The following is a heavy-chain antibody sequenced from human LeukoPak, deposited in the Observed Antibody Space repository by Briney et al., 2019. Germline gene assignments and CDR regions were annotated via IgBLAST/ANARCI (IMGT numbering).Heavy chain of an antibody. J-gene: IGHJ4*02. D-gene: IGHD3-22*01. Sequence: ASVKVSCKASGYTFTGYYMHWVRQAPGQGLEWMGWISAYNGNTNYAQKLQGRVTMTTDTSTSTAYMELRSLRSDDTAVYYCARATDYYDSSGYYSDFDYWGQGTLVTVSS. CDR3: ARATDYYDSSGYYSDFDY. CDR2: ISAYNGNT. CDR1: GYTFTGYY. V-gene: IGHV1-18*04.